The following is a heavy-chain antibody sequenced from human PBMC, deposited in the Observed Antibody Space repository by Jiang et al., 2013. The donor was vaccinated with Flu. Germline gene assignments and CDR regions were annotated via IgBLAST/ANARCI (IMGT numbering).Heavy chain of an antibody. CDR3: ARGNRWPGAGQSYYSASGSPKDF. V-gene: IGHV1-2*02. J-gene: IGHJ4*02. Sequence: VQLVESGAEVKKPGASAKVSCKASGYTFIGYYMHWVRQAPGQGLEWMGWINPNSGGTNYAQKFQGRVTLTRDTSITTAYMDLSRLTSDDTAVYYCARGNRWPGAGQSYYSASGSPKDFWGQGTRGQRLL. CDR1: GYTFIGYY. CDR2: INPNSGGT. D-gene: IGHD3-10*01.